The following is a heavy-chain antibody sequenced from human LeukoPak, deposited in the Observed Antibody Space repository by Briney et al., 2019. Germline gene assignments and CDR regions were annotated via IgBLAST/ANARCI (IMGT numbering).Heavy chain of an antibody. J-gene: IGHJ4*02. CDR3: ARDHYDSSGYYSNIFAC. Sequence: SSVKVSCKASGGTFSSYAISWLRQAPGQGLEWMGWIIPIFGTANYAQKFQGRVTITTDESTSPAYMELSSLRSEETAVYYCARDHYDSSGYYSNIFACWSQGSLVTVYS. CDR1: GGTFSSYA. CDR2: IIPIFGTA. V-gene: IGHV1-69*05. D-gene: IGHD3-22*01.